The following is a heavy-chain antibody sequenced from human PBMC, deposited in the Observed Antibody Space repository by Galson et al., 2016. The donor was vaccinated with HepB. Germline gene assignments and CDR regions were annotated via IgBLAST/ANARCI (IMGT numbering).Heavy chain of an antibody. D-gene: IGHD1-14*01. Sequence: SETLSLTCSVSGASINTYYWTWVRQSPAKGLEWIGYVYYRGDTNYNASRRSRVTISIDTAKKHFSLNLSSVTAADTAVYYCARMKTRKDWFDPWGPGTLVTVSS. J-gene: IGHJ5*02. CDR3: ARMKTRKDWFDP. CDR1: GASINTYY. CDR2: VYYRGDT. V-gene: IGHV4-59*01.